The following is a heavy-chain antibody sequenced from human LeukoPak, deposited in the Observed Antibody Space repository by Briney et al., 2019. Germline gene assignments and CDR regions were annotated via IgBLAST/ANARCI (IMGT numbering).Heavy chain of an antibody. CDR3: VRDKGGSSSWEFDY. V-gene: IGHV3-33*01. Sequence: GGSLRLSCAASGFTFNTFGMHWVRQAPGKGLEWVAVIWYDGSNKYYADSVKGRFTISRDNSKNTLFMEMNRLRAEDTAAYLCVRDKGGSSSWEFDYWGQGTLVTVSS. CDR1: GFTFNTFG. D-gene: IGHD6-13*01. CDR2: IWYDGSNK. J-gene: IGHJ4*02.